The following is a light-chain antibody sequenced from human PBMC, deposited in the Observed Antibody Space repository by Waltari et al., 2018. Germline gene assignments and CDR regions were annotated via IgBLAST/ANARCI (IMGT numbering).Light chain of an antibody. CDR2: KAS. CDR3: QQYDNYWT. J-gene: IGKJ1*01. Sequence: DIQMTQSPSTLSASVGDRVTITCRASQSISNWLAWYQQKPGEAPKLLIYKASNLESGVPSRFSVSGSGTEFTLTISSLQPDDFATYYCQQYDNYWTFGQGTKVEIK. CDR1: QSISNW. V-gene: IGKV1-5*03.